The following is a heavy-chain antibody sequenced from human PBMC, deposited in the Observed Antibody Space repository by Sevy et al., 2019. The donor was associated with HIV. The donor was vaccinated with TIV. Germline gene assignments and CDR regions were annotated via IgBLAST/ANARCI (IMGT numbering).Heavy chain of an antibody. CDR1: GGTFSSYA. CDR3: ARGCSGGSCAYYFDY. D-gene: IGHD2-15*01. CDR2: IIPIFGTA. V-gene: IGHV1-69*06. Sequence: ASVKVSCKASGGTFSSYAISWVRQAPGQGLEWMGGIIPIFGTANYAQKFQGRVTITADKSTITAYMELSSLRSEDTAVYYCARGCSGGSCAYYFDYWGQGTLVTVSS. J-gene: IGHJ4*02.